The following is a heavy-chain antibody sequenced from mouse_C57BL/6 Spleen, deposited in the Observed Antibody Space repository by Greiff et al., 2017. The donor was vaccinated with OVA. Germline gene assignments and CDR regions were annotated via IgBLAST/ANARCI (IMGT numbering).Heavy chain of an antibody. Sequence: EVKLVESGGGLVKPGGSLKLSCAASGFTFSSYAMSWVRQTPEKRLAWVATISDGGSYTYYPDNVKGRFTISRDNAKNNLYLQMSHLKSEDTAMYYCARDQDYYGSSYVHWGQGTTLTVSS. D-gene: IGHD1-1*01. J-gene: IGHJ2*01. CDR3: ARDQDYYGSSYVH. V-gene: IGHV5-4*01. CDR2: ISDGGSYT. CDR1: GFTFSSYA.